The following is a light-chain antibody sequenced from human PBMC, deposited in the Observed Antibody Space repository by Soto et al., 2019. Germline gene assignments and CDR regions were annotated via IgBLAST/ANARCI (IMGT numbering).Light chain of an antibody. CDR3: QQFNNYPLT. Sequence: AIQLTQSPSSLSASFGDRVTITCRASQGISSAVAWYQQKPGKPPKLLMYDASSLESGVPPRFSGSGSGTDFNLSISSLQTEDFATYYCQQFNNYPLTFGQGTRLEIK. CDR2: DAS. J-gene: IGKJ5*01. V-gene: IGKV1D-13*01. CDR1: QGISSA.